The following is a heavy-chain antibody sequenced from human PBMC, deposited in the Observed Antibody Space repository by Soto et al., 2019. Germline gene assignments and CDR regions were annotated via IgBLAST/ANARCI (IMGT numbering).Heavy chain of an antibody. V-gene: IGHV1-58*01. CDR1: GFTFTSSA. CDR3: AAERVVGATKAIPDY. D-gene: IGHD1-26*01. Sequence: SVKVSCKASGFTFTSSAVQWVRQARGQRLEWIGWIVVGSGNTNYAQKFQERVTITRDMSTSTAYMELSSLRSEDTAVYYCAAERVVGATKAIPDYWGQGTLVTVSS. CDR2: IVVGSGNT. J-gene: IGHJ4*02.